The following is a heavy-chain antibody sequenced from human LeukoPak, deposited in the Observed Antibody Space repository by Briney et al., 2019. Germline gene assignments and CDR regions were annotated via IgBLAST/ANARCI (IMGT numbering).Heavy chain of an antibody. CDR1: GGSISSYY. V-gene: IGHV4-59*01. J-gene: IGHJ4*02. D-gene: IGHD5-12*01. CDR3: ARVGNVDIVATNSYYFDY. CDR2: IYYSGST. Sequence: PSETLSLTCTVSGGSISSYYWSWIRQPPGKGLEWIGYIYYSGSTNYNPSLKSRVTISVDTSKNQFSLKLSSVTAADTAVYYYARVGNVDIVATNSYYFDYWGQGTLVTVSS.